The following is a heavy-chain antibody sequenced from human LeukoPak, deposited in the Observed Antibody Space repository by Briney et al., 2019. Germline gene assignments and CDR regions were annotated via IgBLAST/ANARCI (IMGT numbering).Heavy chain of an antibody. CDR3: ARRTDRVDDAFDV. CDR1: GGPFDNYA. Sequence: SVKVSCKSSGGPFDNYAINWVRQAPGQGLEWMGRIIPSLNRANYAQIRATITADKSTATAYMELSGLRYEDTAVYYCARRTDRVDDAFDVWGQGTMVTVSS. CDR2: IIPSLNRA. D-gene: IGHD3/OR15-3a*01. V-gene: IGHV1-69*04. J-gene: IGHJ3*01.